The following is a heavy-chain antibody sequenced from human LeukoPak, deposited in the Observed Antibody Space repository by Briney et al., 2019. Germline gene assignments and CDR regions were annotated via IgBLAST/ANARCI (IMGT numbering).Heavy chain of an antibody. V-gene: IGHV3-53*01. CDR2: IYSGGST. CDR3: ANHYGSGSYLDY. D-gene: IGHD3-10*01. CDR1: GFTVSSNY. J-gene: IGHJ4*02. Sequence: GGSLRLTCAASGFTVSSNYMSWVRQAPGKGLEWVSVIYSGGSTYYADSVKGRFTISRDNSKNTLYLQMNSLRAEDTAVYYCANHYGSGSYLDYWGQGTLVTVSS.